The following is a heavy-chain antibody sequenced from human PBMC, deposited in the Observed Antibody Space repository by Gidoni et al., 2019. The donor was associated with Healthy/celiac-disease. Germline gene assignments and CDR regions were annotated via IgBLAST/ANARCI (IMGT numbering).Heavy chain of an antibody. CDR1: GGSISSGGYY. Sequence: QVQLQESGPGLVKPSQTLSLTCTVSGGSISSGGYYWSWIRQHPGKGLEGIGYIYYSGSTYYNPSLKSRVTISVDTSKNQFSLKLSSVTAADTAVYYCARDWRFLEWKEYSNWFDPWGQGTLVTVSS. V-gene: IGHV4-31*03. J-gene: IGHJ5*02. CDR2: IYYSGST. D-gene: IGHD3-3*01. CDR3: ARDWRFLEWKEYSNWFDP.